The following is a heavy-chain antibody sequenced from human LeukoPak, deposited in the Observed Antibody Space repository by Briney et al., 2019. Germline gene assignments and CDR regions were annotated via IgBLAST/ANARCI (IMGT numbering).Heavy chain of an antibody. D-gene: IGHD6-6*01. V-gene: IGHV1-2*06. CDR2: INPNSGGI. CDR3: ARGRAARLDY. CDR1: GYSFSYYS. J-gene: IGHJ4*02. Sequence: GASVKVSCKASGYSFSYYSMHWVRQAPGQGLEWMGRINPNSGGISYAQNFQGRVSMTRDTSISTTYMELSGLTSDDTAVYYCARGRAARLDYWGQGTLVTVPS.